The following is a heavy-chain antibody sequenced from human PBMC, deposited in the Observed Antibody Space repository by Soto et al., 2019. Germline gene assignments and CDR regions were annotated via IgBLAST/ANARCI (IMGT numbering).Heavy chain of an antibody. J-gene: IGHJ3*02. CDR1: GFTFSSYG. CDR2: ISYDGSNK. V-gene: IGHV3-30*18. D-gene: IGHD4-17*01. CDR3: AKDMPTYGDYGDAFDI. Sequence: QVQLVESGGGVVQPGRSLRLSCAASGFTFSSYGMHWVRQAPGKGLEWVAVISYDGSNKYYADSVKGRFTISRDNSKNTLYLQMNSLRAEDTAVYYCAKDMPTYGDYGDAFDIWGQGTMVTVSS.